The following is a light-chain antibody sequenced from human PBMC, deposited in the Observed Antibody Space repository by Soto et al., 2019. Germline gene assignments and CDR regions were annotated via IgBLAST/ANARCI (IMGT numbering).Light chain of an antibody. V-gene: IGKV1-5*03. Sequence: DIQMTQSPSTLSGSVGDRVTITCRASQTISSWLAWYQQKPGKAPKLLIYKASTLKSGVPSRFSGSGSGTDFTLTISRLQPEDIATYYCQQYDNLPITFGQGTRLEIK. J-gene: IGKJ5*01. CDR2: KAS. CDR1: QTISSW. CDR3: QQYDNLPIT.